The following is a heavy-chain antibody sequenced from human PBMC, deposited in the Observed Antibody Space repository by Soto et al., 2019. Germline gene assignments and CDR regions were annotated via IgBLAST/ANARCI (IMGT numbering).Heavy chain of an antibody. CDR1: GGTFSSYA. CDR3: ARPFPPSLWFGDQYYYGMDV. V-gene: IGHV1-69*01. Sequence: QVQLVQSGAEVKKPGSSVKVSCKASGGTFSSYAISWVRQAPGQGLEWMGGIIPIFGTANYAQKFQGRVTITADESTSTACMELSSLRSEDTAVYYCARPFPPSLWFGDQYYYGMDVWGQGTTVTVSS. J-gene: IGHJ6*02. CDR2: IIPIFGTA. D-gene: IGHD3-10*01.